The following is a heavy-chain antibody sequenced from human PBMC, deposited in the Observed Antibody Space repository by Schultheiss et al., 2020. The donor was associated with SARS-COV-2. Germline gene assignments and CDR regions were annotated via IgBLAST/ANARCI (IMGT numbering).Heavy chain of an antibody. J-gene: IGHJ4*02. CDR3: ARGARVDY. CDR1: GGSISSYY. CDR2: IYYSGSI. Sequence: SETLSLTCTVSGGSISSYYWSWIRQPPGKGLEWIGYIYYSGSINYNPSLKSRVTISVDTSKSQFSLKLSSVTAADTAVYYCARGARVDYWGQGTLVTVSS. D-gene: IGHD3-10*01. V-gene: IGHV4-59*12.